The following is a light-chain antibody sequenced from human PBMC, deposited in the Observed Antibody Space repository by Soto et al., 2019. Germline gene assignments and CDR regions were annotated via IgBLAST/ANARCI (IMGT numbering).Light chain of an antibody. J-gene: IGKJ3*01. Sequence: DIVMTQSPDSLAVSLGERDTIICKASQSVLYRSDNKNYLAWYQQKPGQPPKLLVSWASTRESGVPDRFSGSGSGTDFTLTISSLQAEDVAVYFCQQYYSTPLSFGPGTKVDIK. CDR2: WAS. CDR3: QQYYSTPLS. CDR1: QSVLYRSDNKNY. V-gene: IGKV4-1*01.